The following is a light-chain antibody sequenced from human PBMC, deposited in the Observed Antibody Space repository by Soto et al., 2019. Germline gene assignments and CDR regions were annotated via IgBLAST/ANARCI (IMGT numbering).Light chain of an antibody. CDR2: RTS. Sequence: EIVLTQSPGTLSLSPGERATLSCRASQSVNNNHVAWYQHKPGQAPRLLIYRTSSRATGIPDRFSGGGSGTDFTLTISRLEPEDCAVYCCQQYGDISRYTFGQGTKLELK. CDR1: QSVNNNH. V-gene: IGKV3-20*01. J-gene: IGKJ2*01. CDR3: QQYGDISRYT.